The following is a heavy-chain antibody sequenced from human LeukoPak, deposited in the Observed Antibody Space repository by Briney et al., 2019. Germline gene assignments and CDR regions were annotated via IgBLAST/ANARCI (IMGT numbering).Heavy chain of an antibody. CDR3: AREAVTSVLGAFDI. V-gene: IGHV3-23*01. CDR1: GFSFSNYA. Sequence: PGGSLRLSCATSGFSFSNYAMSWVRQAPGKGLEWVSSISGSGGETFYADSVKGRFTISRDNSKNSLYLQMNSLRAEDTAVYYCAREAVTSVLGAFDIWGQGTMVTVSS. CDR2: ISGSGGET. D-gene: IGHD4-17*01. J-gene: IGHJ3*02.